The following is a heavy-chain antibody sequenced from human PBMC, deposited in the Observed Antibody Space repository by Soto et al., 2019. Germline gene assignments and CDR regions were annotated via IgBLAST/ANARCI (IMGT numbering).Heavy chain of an antibody. CDR3: AKPASYYYDSSGYYYFDY. Sequence: PGGSLRLSCAASGFTFSSYGMHWVRQAPGKGLAWVAVISYDGSNKYYADYVKGRFTISRDNSKNTLYLQMNSLRAEDTAVYYCAKPASYYYDSSGYYYFDYWGQGTLVTVSS. J-gene: IGHJ4*02. CDR1: GFTFSSYG. V-gene: IGHV3-30*18. CDR2: ISYDGSNK. D-gene: IGHD3-22*01.